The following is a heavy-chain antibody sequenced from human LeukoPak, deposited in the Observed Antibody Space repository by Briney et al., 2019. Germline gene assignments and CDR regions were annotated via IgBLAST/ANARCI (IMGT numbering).Heavy chain of an antibody. CDR1: GGSISSSAW. D-gene: IGHD6-13*01. Sequence: PSGTLSLTCAVSGGSISSSAWWSWVRQPPGKGLDWIGEVYHSGSTNYNSFLKSRVTISVDKSKNQFSLKLTSATAADTAVYYCARDLGSSWFEPLDYWGQGILVIVSS. V-gene: IGHV4-4*02. CDR3: ARDLGSSWFEPLDY. CDR2: VYHSGST. J-gene: IGHJ4*02.